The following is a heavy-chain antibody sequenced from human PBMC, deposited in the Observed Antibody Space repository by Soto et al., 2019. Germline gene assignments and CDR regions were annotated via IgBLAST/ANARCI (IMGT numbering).Heavy chain of an antibody. Sequence: QVQLQQSGAGLLKPSETLSLTCDVYGGSFSDYIWTWIRQTPGKGLQWIGQINHSGSANYNPSLKTLVTIXXXXXXXXXXXXXXXXXXXXXXXXXXXXXXXXXXXXXXXWYYFDSWGQGTQVTVSS. CDR3: XXXXXXXXXXXXXWYYFDS. J-gene: IGHJ4*02. CDR2: INHSGSA. D-gene: IGHD2-8*02. V-gene: IGHV4-34*01. CDR1: GGSFSDYI.